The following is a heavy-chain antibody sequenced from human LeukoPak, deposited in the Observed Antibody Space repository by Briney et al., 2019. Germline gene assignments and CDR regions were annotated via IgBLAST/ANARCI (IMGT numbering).Heavy chain of an antibody. CDR1: GYTFTEYG. V-gene: IGHV1-18*01. Sequence: ASVKVSCKASGYTFTEYGISWVRQAPGQGLEWMGWISGYNGKTEYEQKLQGRVTMTTDTSTSTAYMELRSLRSDDTAVYYCARGPPMVVVPAAVDYWGQGTLVTVSS. J-gene: IGHJ4*02. D-gene: IGHD2-2*01. CDR2: ISGYNGKT. CDR3: ARGPPMVVVPAAVDY.